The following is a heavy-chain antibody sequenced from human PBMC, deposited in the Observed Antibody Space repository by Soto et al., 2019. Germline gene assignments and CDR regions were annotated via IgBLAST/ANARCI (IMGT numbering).Heavy chain of an antibody. CDR3: AREEVHHYGMDV. J-gene: IGHJ6*02. V-gene: IGHV4-34*01. CDR1: GGSFSGYY. D-gene: IGHD1-1*01. CDR2: INHRGST. Sequence: SETLSLTCAVYGGSFSGYYWSWIRQPPGKGLEWIGEINHRGSTNYNPSLKSRVTISVDTSKNQFSLKLSSVTAADTAVYYCAREEVHHYGMDVWGQGTTVTVSS.